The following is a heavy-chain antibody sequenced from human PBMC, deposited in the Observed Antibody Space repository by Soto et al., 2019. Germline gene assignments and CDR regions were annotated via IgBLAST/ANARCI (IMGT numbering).Heavy chain of an antibody. CDR1: GYSFTSYW. CDR3: AISGLTAMVTGYYYYGMDV. Sequence: PGESLKISCKGSGYSFTSYWINWVRQMPGKGLEWMGRIDPSDSYTNYSPSFQGHVTISADKSISTAYLQWSSLKASDTAMYYCAISGLTAMVTGYYYYGMDVWGQGTTVTVSS. CDR2: IDPSDSYT. V-gene: IGHV5-10-1*01. D-gene: IGHD5-18*01. J-gene: IGHJ6*02.